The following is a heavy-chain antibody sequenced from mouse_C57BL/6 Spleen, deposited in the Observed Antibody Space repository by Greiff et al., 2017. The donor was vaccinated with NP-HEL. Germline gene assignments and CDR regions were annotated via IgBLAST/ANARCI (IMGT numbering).Heavy chain of an antibody. D-gene: IGHD4-1*01. CDR1: GYAFSSYW. Sequence: QVQLQQSGAELVKPGASVKISCKASGYAFSSYWMNWVKQRPGKGLEWIGQIYPGDGDTNYNGKFKGKATLTADKSSSTAYMQLSSLTSEDSAVYFCARNFAGTRYFDVWGTGTTVTVSS. V-gene: IGHV1-80*01. CDR3: ARNFAGTRYFDV. J-gene: IGHJ1*03. CDR2: IYPGDGDT.